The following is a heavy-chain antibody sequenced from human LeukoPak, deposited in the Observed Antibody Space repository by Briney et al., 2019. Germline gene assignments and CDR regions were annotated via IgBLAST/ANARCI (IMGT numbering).Heavy chain of an antibody. CDR3: AREGDYDFWTGYSPMSYAFDS. CDR1: GGSLNNKNW. V-gene: IGHV4-4*02. Sequence: PSETLSLTCVVSGGSLNNKNWWNWVRQPPGKGLEWIGEIFHTGSTNYNPSLKSRVSISVDKSKNQFSLQLNSVAAADTAVYYCAREGDYDFWTGYSPMSYAFDSWGQGTLVTVSS. D-gene: IGHD3-3*01. CDR2: IFHTGST. J-gene: IGHJ4*02.